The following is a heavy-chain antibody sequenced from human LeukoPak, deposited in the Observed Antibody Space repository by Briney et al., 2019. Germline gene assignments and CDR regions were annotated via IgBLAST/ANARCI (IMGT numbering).Heavy chain of an antibody. J-gene: IGHJ4*02. V-gene: IGHV3-21*01. D-gene: IGHD6-19*01. CDR1: GFTFSRYS. CDR2: ISSSSSSI. CDR3: ARGKYSSGWFDY. Sequence: GGSLRLSCAASGFTFSRYSMNWVRQAPGKGLEWVSTISSSSSSIYYADSVKGRFTISRDNAKNSLYLQMNSLRAEDTAVYYCARGKYSSGWFDYWGQGTLVTVSS.